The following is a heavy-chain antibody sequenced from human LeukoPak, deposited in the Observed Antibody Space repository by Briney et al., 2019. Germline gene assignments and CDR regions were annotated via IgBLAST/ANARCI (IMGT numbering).Heavy chain of an antibody. CDR1: GFTVSSNY. Sequence: PGGSLRLSCAASGFTVSSNYMSWVRQAPGKGLEWVSVIYSGVTTYYADSVLGRLTISRDNSKNTLYLQMNRLRAEDTAVYYCGVYSSSWHDYWGQGTLVTVSS. V-gene: IGHV3-53*01. CDR2: IYSGVTT. J-gene: IGHJ4*02. D-gene: IGHD6-13*01. CDR3: GVYSSSWHDY.